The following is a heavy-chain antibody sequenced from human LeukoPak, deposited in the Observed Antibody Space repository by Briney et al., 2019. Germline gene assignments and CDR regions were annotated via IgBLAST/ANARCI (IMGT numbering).Heavy chain of an antibody. CDR1: GFTFSSYA. CDR2: ISGSGGST. Sequence: GGSLRLSCAASGFTFSSYAMSWVRQAPGKGLEWVSAISGSGGSTYYADSVQGRFTISRDNSKNTLYLQMNSLRAEDTAVYYCAKESTSRYNWNYGDYWGQGTLVTVSS. V-gene: IGHV3-23*01. CDR3: AKESTSRYNWNYGDY. D-gene: IGHD1-20*01. J-gene: IGHJ4*02.